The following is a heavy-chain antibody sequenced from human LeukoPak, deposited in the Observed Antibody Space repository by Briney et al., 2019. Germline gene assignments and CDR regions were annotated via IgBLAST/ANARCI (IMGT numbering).Heavy chain of an antibody. D-gene: IGHD1-26*01. Sequence: PGGSLRLSCAASEFSVGSNYMTWVRQAPGKGLEWVSLIYSGGSTYYADSVKGRFTISRDNSKNTLYLQMNSLRAEDTAVYYCAKLRSGSPGLALCFDYWGQGTLVTVSS. CDR1: EFSVGSNY. CDR2: IYSGGST. V-gene: IGHV3-66*01. J-gene: IGHJ4*02. CDR3: AKLRSGSPGLALCFDY.